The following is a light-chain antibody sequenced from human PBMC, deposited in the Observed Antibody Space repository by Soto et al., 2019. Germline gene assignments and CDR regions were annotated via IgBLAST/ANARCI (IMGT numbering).Light chain of an antibody. J-gene: IGKJ2*01. V-gene: IGKV3-15*01. CDR2: GAS. Sequence: EIVMTQSPVTLSVSPGERATLSCRASQSVSSDLAWYQQKPGQAPRLLIYGASTRATGIPARFSGGGSGTEFTLTINSLQSEDFALYYCQQYNNWPPYTFGQGTKLEIK. CDR3: QQYNNWPPYT. CDR1: QSVSSD.